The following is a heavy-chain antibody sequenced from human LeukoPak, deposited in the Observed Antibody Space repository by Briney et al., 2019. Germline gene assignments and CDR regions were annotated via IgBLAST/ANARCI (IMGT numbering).Heavy chain of an antibody. V-gene: IGHV3-30*04. CDR3: ARDARTVGITMIVVGFDY. D-gene: IGHD3-22*01. CDR2: ISYDGSNK. Sequence: HPGGSLRLSCAASGFTFSSYAMYWVRQSPGKGLEWVAVISYDGSNKYYADSVKGRFTISRDNSKNTLYLQMNSLRAEDTAAYYCARDARTVGITMIVVGFDYWGQGTLVTVSS. J-gene: IGHJ4*02. CDR1: GFTFSSYA.